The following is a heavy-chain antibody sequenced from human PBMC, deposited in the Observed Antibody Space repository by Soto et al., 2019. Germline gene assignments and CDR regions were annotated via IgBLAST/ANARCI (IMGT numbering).Heavy chain of an antibody. CDR2: IYYSGST. V-gene: IGHV4-39*01. Sequence: PSETLSLTCTVSGGSISSSSYYWGWIRQPPGKGLEWIGSIYYSGSTYYNPSLKSRVTISVDTSKNQFSLKLSSVTAADTAVYYCARVMGNILTGYYRGYWGQGTLVTVSS. J-gene: IGHJ4*02. CDR1: GGSISSSSYY. D-gene: IGHD3-9*01. CDR3: ARVMGNILTGYYRGY.